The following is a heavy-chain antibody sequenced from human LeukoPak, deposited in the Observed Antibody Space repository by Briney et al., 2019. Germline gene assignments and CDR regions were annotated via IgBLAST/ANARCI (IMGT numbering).Heavy chain of an antibody. D-gene: IGHD6-6*01. CDR2: INHSGST. Sequence: PSETLSLTCAVYGGSFSGYYWSWIRQPPGKGLEWIGEINHSGSTYYNPSLKSRVTISVDRSKNQFSLKLSSVTAADTAVYYCARVNIAARRSDAFDIWGQGTMVTVSS. CDR3: ARVNIAARRSDAFDI. V-gene: IGHV4-34*01. J-gene: IGHJ3*02. CDR1: GGSFSGYY.